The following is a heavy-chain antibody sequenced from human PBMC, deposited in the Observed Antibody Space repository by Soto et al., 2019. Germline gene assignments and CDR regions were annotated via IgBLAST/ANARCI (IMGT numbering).Heavy chain of an antibody. J-gene: IGHJ5*02. CDR2: VYYTGTT. D-gene: IGHD4-17*01. Sequence: SETLSLTGTVSGGSIGSYHWSWVRQPPGKGLEWIASVYYTGTTNYNPSLGSRVTISIDAPENQISLKLTSVTAADTAFYYCARDTVLTGMFDLWGQGTLVTVSS. CDR3: ARDTVLTGMFDL. V-gene: IGHV4-59*01. CDR1: GGSIGSYH.